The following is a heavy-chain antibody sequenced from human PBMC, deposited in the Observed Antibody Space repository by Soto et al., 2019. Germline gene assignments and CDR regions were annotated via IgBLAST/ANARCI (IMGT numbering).Heavy chain of an antibody. J-gene: IGHJ4*02. CDR2: IYFSGNT. Sequence: PSETLSLTCTVSGGSFSSTFYYWGWVRQPPGEGLEWIGNIYFSGNTYYNPSLKSRLTISLDASKTQFSLNLNSVAAADTAVYYWAGSLVRGMSFESWGQGTMVT. CDR1: GGSFSSTFYY. D-gene: IGHD3-10*01. CDR3: AGSLVRGMSFES. V-gene: IGHV4-39*01.